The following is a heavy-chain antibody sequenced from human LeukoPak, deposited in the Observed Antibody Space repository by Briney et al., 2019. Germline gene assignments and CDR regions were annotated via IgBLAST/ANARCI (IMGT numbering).Heavy chain of an antibody. CDR1: GYSFTTDY. J-gene: IGHJ4*02. V-gene: IGHV5-51*01. Sequence: GESLKISCKGSGYSFTTDYIGWVRQMPGKGLEWMGIIYPDDSDTTYSPSFQGQVTISVDKSITTAFLQWSSLKASDTAMYYCARTAPMTYYYDSSGYYDYFDYWGQGTLVTVSS. CDR3: ARTAPMTYYYDSSGYYDYFDY. D-gene: IGHD3-22*01. CDR2: IYPDDSDT.